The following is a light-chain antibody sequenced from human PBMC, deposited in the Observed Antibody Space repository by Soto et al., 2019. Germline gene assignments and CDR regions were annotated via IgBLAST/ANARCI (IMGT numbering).Light chain of an antibody. J-gene: IGLJ1*01. CDR3: CSYAGSSTPV. V-gene: IGLV2-23*02. CDR1: SSDVGSSNL. CDR2: EVS. Sequence: QSALTQPASMSGSPGQSITFSCTGTSSDVGSSNLVSWYQQHPGKAPKLLIYEVSKRPSGVSNRFSGSKSGNTASLTISGLQAEDEADYYCCSYAGSSTPVSGTGTKVTV.